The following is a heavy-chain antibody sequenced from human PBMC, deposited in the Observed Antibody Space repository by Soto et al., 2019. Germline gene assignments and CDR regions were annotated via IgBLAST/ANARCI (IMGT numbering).Heavy chain of an antibody. Sequence: SQTLSLTCAISGDSVSSNSAAWNWIRQSPSRGLEWLGRTYYRSKWYNDYAVSVKSRITISPDTSKNQFSLQLNSVTPEDTAVYYCARDMLAAAGIVGWFDPWGQGTLVTVSS. CDR3: ARDMLAAAGIVGWFDP. D-gene: IGHD6-13*01. CDR1: GDSVSSNSAA. J-gene: IGHJ5*02. CDR2: TYYRSKWYN. V-gene: IGHV6-1*01.